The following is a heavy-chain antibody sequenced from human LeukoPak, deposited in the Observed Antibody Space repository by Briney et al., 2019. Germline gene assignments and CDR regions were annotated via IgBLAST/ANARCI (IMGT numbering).Heavy chain of an antibody. D-gene: IGHD6-19*01. CDR3: ARGGRLVPYYYYYMDV. V-gene: IGHV4-34*01. J-gene: IGHJ6*03. CDR1: GGSFSGYY. CDR2: INHSGST. Sequence: SETLSLTCAVYGGSFSGYYWSWIRQPPGKGLEWIGEINHSGSTNYNPSLKSRVTISVDTSKNQFSLKLSSVTAADTAVYYCARGGRLVPYYYYYMDVWGKGTTVTVSS.